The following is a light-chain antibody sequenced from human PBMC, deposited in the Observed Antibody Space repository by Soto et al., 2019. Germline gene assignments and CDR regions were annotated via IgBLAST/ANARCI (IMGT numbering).Light chain of an antibody. Sequence: QSALTQPPSASAAPGQRVTISCSGSSSNIGSNAVNWYQHFPGTAPKLLLFANDRRPSGVPDRVSGSTSGTSASLAISGLQSGDEADYYCAAWDDSLNGPVFGGGTKLTVL. V-gene: IGLV1-44*01. CDR3: AAWDDSLNGPV. CDR1: SSNIGSNA. CDR2: AND. J-gene: IGLJ2*01.